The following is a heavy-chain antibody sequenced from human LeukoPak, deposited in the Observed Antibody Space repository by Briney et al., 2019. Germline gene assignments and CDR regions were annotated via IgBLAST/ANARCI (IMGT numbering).Heavy chain of an antibody. V-gene: IGHV3-23*01. CDR3: AKRYCSGGSCYMGFDY. CDR1: GFTFSSYA. D-gene: IGHD2-15*01. CDR2: ISGSGGST. Sequence: GGSLRLSCAASGFTFSSYAMSWVRQAPGKGLEWVSAISGSGGSTYYADSVKGRFTISRDNSKNTLYLQMNSLRAEDTAVYYCAKRYCSGGSCYMGFDYWGQGNLVTVSS. J-gene: IGHJ4*02.